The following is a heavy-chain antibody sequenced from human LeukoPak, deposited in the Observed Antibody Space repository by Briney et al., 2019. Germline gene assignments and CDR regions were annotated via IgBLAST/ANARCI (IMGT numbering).Heavy chain of an antibody. CDR3: ARHGRDIAVAGRGGYYMDV. CDR1: GGSISSSSYY. J-gene: IGHJ6*03. CDR2: IYYSGST. V-gene: IGHV4-61*05. D-gene: IGHD6-19*01. Sequence: SETLSLTCTVSGGSISSSSYYWGWIRQPPGKGLEWIGYIYYSGSTNYNPSLKSRVTISVDTSKNQFSLKLSSVTAADTAMYYCARHGRDIAVAGRGGYYMDVWGKGTTVTVSS.